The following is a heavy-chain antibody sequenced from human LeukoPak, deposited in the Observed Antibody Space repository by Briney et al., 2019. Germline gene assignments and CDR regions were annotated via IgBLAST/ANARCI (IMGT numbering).Heavy chain of an antibody. V-gene: IGHV1-24*01. CDR3: ATGTRSPGIAAAAKEGDY. CDR2: FDREDGET. Sequence: ASVKVSCKASGYTFTGYYMHWVRQAPGKGLEWMGGFDREDGETLYARKFQGRVTMTEDTSTDTAYMELSSLRSEDTAIYYCATGTRSPGIAAAAKEGDYWGPGTLVTVSS. J-gene: IGHJ4*01. D-gene: IGHD6-13*01. CDR1: GYTFTGYY.